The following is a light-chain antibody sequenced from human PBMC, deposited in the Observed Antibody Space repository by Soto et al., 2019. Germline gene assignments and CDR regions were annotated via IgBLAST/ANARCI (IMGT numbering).Light chain of an antibody. V-gene: IGLV1-51*01. Sequence: QSALTQPPSVSAAPGQKVTIXXSGSXXNIGNNYASWYQQPPGTAPKLLIYDNNKRPSGIPDRFSGSKSGTSATLGITGLQTGDEADYYCGTWDSSLSAVVFGGGTKLTVL. CDR1: XXNIGNNY. CDR3: GTWDSSLSAVV. J-gene: IGLJ2*01. CDR2: DNN.